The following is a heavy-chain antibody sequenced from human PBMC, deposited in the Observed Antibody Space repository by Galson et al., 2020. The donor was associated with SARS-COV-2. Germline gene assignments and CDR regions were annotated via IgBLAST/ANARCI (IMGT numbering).Heavy chain of an antibody. J-gene: IGHJ5*01. CDR2: ISWNIGNI. V-gene: IGHV3-9*01. CDR1: GFTFDEYA. Sequence: GGSLRLSCAASGFTFDEYAMHWVRPAPGKGLEWVPGISWNIGNIANADSVSGRFTISRDNAKNSLYWQMSSLRSEDSALYYCARATAAWYITGRFDFWGQGALVTVSS. CDR3: ARATAAWYITGRFDF. D-gene: IGHD6-13*01.